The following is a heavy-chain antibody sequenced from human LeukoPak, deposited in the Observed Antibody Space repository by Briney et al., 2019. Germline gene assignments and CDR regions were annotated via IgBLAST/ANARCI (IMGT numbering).Heavy chain of an antibody. J-gene: IGHJ5*02. Sequence: KPSATLSLTCTVSGGSVSSSGYSWYWIRQPPGKTLEWIGYTYYSGRTNYNPSLKSRVTISLDTSKNQFSLRLTSVTAADTAVYYCALRRLTSAQIIEDNWFDPWGQGTLVTVSS. CDR3: ALRRLTSAQIIEDNWFDP. CDR1: GGSVSSSGYS. V-gene: IGHV4-61*08. D-gene: IGHD2/OR15-2a*01. CDR2: TYYSGRT.